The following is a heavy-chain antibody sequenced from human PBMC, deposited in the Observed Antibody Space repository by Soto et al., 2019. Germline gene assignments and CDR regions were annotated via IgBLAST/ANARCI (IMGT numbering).Heavy chain of an antibody. D-gene: IGHD6-13*01. CDR2: INHSGST. J-gene: IGHJ4*02. V-gene: IGHV4-59*12. CDR1: GGSISSYY. CDR3: ARTYSSSWSPFDY. Sequence: SETLSLTCTVSGGSISSYYWSWIRQPPGKGLEWIGYINHSGSTNYNPSLKSRVTISVDTSKNQFSLKLSSVTAADTGVYYCARTYSSSWSPFDYWGQGTQVTVSS.